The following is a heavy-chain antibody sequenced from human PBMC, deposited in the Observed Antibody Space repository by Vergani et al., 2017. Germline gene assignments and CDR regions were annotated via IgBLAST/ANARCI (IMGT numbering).Heavy chain of an antibody. CDR2: ISGSGGRA. CDR3: ARDVLPWEGHYFEY. Sequence: ELQLMESGGGVVQPGGSLRLSCAASGFTFSSYGMYWVRQAPGKGLEWVSVISGSGGRAKYADSVKGRFTVSRDNSKKTLYLQLNRVRAEDTAVYYCARDVLPWEGHYFEYWGQGTLVTVSS. J-gene: IGHJ4*02. CDR1: GFTFSSYG. V-gene: IGHV3-23*01. D-gene: IGHD1-26*01.